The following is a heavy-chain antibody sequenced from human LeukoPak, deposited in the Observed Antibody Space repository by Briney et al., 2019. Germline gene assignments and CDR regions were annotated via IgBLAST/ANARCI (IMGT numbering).Heavy chain of an antibody. CDR1: GGSISSGDYY. V-gene: IGHV4-31*02. Sequence: SETLSLTCTVSGGSISSGDYYWSWIRQHPGKGLEWIGYIYYSGDTYYNPSLKSRVTISVDTSKNQFSLKLSSVTAADTAVYYRGRAPRDTNRWYYFDYRGQGTLVSVSS. D-gene: IGHD5-18*01. J-gene: IGHJ4*02. CDR2: IYYSGDT. CDR3: GRAPRDTNRWYYFDY.